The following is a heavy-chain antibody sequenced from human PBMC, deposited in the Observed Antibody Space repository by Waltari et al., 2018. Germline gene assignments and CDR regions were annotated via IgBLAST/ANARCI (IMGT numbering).Heavy chain of an antibody. CDR2: INHSGST. CDR3: ARGQMVQGVHFDY. Sequence: QVQLQQWGAGLLKPSETLSLTCAVYGGSFSGYYWSWIRQPPGKGLEWIGEINHSGSTNYNPSLKSRGTISVDTSKNQFSLKLSSVTAADTAVYYCARGQMVQGVHFDYWGQGTLVTVSS. J-gene: IGHJ4*02. D-gene: IGHD3-10*01. V-gene: IGHV4-34*01. CDR1: GGSFSGYY.